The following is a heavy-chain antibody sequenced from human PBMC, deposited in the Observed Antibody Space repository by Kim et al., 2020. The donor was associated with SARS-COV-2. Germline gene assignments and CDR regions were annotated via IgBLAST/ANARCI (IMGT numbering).Heavy chain of an antibody. CDR3: ARNGRNTMIRGVIFY. J-gene: IGHJ4*02. D-gene: IGHD3-10*01. Sequence: ADSVKGRFTISRDTSKKTRYLDMTGLTTDDTAVYYCARNGRNTMIRGVIFYWGQGTLVTVSS. V-gene: IGHV3-30*01.